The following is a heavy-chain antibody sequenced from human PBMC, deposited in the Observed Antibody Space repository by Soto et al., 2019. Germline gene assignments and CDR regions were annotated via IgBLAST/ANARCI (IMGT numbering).Heavy chain of an antibody. V-gene: IGHV1-46*01. Sequence: QVQLVQSGAEVKKPGASVKISCKASGYTFTSYYMHWLQQAPGQGLEWMGIINPSGGSTNYAHRLQGRVAITRDTSTSTVYMELNSLRSDDTAVYYCARPPYPGCINAVCYPLDYWGQGTLVTVSS. J-gene: IGHJ4*02. CDR1: GYTFTSYY. CDR3: ARPPYPGCINAVCYPLDY. CDR2: INPSGGST. D-gene: IGHD2-8*01.